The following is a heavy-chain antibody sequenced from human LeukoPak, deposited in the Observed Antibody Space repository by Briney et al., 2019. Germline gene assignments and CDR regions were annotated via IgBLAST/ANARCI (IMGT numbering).Heavy chain of an antibody. CDR3: ARVNYGGNWFDP. D-gene: IGHD4-23*01. J-gene: IGHJ5*02. CDR2: ISSGGST. Sequence: GGSLRLSCVASGFSVSTNYMSWVRQAPGKGLEWVSVISSGGSTYYADSVKGRFTISRDNAKNSLYLQMNSLRAEDTAVYYCARVNYGGNWFDPWGQGTLVTVSS. V-gene: IGHV3-53*01. CDR1: GFSVSTNY.